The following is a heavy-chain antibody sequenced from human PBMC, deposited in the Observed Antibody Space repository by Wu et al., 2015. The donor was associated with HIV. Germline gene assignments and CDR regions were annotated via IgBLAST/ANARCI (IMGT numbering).Heavy chain of an antibody. D-gene: IGHD1-26*01. J-gene: IGHJ5*02. CDR3: ARDQRWGATTSFTFDP. Sequence: QVQLVQSGAEVAKPGASVRVSCQTSGYSFSAHYIHWVRQAPGQGLEWMGRIIPILGTPHYAQKFQDRVTITADGSTRTVYMELRSLTSEDTAMYFCARDQRWGATTSFTFDPWGQGTLVIVSS. CDR1: GYSFSAHY. V-gene: IGHV1-69*11. CDR2: IIPILGTP.